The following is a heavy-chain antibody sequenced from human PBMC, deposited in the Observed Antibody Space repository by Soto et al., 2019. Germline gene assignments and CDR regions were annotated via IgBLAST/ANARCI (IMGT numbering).Heavy chain of an antibody. CDR3: AKGRRFCSSTSCYPYYFDY. D-gene: IGHD2-2*01. CDR2: ISGSGGST. Sequence: GGSLRLSCAASGFTFSSYAMSWVRQAPGKGLEWVSAISGSGGSTYYADSVKGRFTISRDNSKNTLYLQMNSLRAEDTAVYYCAKGRRFCSSTSCYPYYFDYWGQGTLVTVSS. J-gene: IGHJ4*02. V-gene: IGHV3-23*01. CDR1: GFTFSSYA.